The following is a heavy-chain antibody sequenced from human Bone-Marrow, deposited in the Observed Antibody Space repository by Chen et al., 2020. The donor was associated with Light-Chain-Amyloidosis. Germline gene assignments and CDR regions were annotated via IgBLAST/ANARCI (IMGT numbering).Heavy chain of an antibody. D-gene: IGHD3-10*01. CDR3: ARVGDGSNRSEASEI. CDR1: GFTFSGYW. Sequence: EGQLVQSGGGLVQPGGSLRLSCEASGFTFSGYWMSWVRQAPGKGLEWVANIKQSGSDKDYLESVKGRFTISRDNGKNSLYLQMNNLRAEDTAVYYCARVGDGSNRSEASEIWGQGTMVTVSS. CDR2: IKQSGSDK. V-gene: IGHV3-7*01. J-gene: IGHJ3*02.